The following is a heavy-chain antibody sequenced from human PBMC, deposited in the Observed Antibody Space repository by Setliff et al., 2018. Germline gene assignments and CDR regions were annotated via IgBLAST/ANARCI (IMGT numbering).Heavy chain of an antibody. Sequence: KPSETLSLTCTVSGGSISSSSYYWGWIRQPPGKGLEWIGSIYYSGSTYYNPSLKSRVTISVDKSKNQFSLKLSSVTAADTAVYYCAGEDFDYWGQGTLVTVSS. CDR1: GGSISSSSYY. V-gene: IGHV4-39*07. J-gene: IGHJ4*02. CDR2: IYYSGST. CDR3: AGEDFDY.